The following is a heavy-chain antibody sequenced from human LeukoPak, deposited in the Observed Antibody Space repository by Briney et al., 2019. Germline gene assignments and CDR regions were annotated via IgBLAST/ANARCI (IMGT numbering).Heavy chain of an antibody. CDR2: ISSSGSTL. CDR1: GFTFSSYS. CDR3: ANLPMYYYGSGSYPPSP. Sequence: GGSLRLSCAASGFTFSSYSMNWVRQAPGKGLEWVSYISSSGSTLHYADSVKGRFTISRDSAKSSLYLQLNSLRDEDTAVYYCANLPMYYYGSGSYPPSPWGQGTLVTVSS. J-gene: IGHJ5*02. D-gene: IGHD3-10*01. V-gene: IGHV3-48*02.